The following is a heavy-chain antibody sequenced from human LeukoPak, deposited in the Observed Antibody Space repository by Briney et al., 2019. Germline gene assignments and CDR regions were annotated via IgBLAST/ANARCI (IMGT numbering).Heavy chain of an antibody. CDR2: IYHSGST. Sequence: SETLSLTCAVSGGSISSDNWWSWVRQPPGKGLEWIGEIYHSGSTNYNPSLQSRVTISVDKSNNLFSLRLTSVTAADTAVYYCATNGWYCLDHWGQGALVTVSS. D-gene: IGHD6-19*01. J-gene: IGHJ1*01. V-gene: IGHV4-4*02. CDR1: GGSISSDNW. CDR3: ATNGWYCLDH.